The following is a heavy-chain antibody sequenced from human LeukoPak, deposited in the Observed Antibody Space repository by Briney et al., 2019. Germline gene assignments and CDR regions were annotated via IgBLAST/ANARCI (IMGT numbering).Heavy chain of an antibody. Sequence: PGGSLRLSCAASGFTFDDYAMHWVRQAPGKGLEWVSGISWNSGSIGYADSVKGRFTISRDNAKNSLYLQMNSLRAEDTALYYCAKEIGLAATYYYGMDVWGQGTTVTVSS. CDR3: AKEIGLAATYYYGMDV. D-gene: IGHD1-26*01. J-gene: IGHJ6*02. CDR1: GFTFDDYA. CDR2: ISWNSGSI. V-gene: IGHV3-9*01.